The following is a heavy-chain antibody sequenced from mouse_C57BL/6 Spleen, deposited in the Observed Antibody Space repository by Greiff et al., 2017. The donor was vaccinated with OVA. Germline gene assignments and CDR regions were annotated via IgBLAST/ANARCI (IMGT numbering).Heavy chain of an antibody. CDR1: GFTFTDYY. Sequence: EVKLVESGGGLVQPGGSLILSCAASGFTFTDYYMSWVRQPPGKALEWLGFIRNKANGYTTEYSASVKGRFTISRDNSQSILYLQMNALRAEDSATYYCARSPVVGPYYFDYWGQGTTLTVSS. J-gene: IGHJ2*01. CDR3: ARSPVVGPYYFDY. CDR2: IRNKANGYTT. D-gene: IGHD1-1*01. V-gene: IGHV7-3*01.